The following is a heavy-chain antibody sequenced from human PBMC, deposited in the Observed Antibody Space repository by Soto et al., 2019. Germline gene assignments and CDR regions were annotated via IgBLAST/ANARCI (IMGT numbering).Heavy chain of an antibody. J-gene: IGHJ4*02. Sequence: HVQLQESGPGLVKPSETLSLTCTVSGGSISSYYWSWIRQPPGKGLEWIGYIYYSGSTNYNPSLTSRVTISVDTSKNQFSLKLSSVTAADTAVYYCARAYALAGLDYWGQGTLVTVSS. CDR3: ARAYALAGLDY. D-gene: IGHD6-19*01. V-gene: IGHV4-59*01. CDR2: IYYSGST. CDR1: GGSISSYY.